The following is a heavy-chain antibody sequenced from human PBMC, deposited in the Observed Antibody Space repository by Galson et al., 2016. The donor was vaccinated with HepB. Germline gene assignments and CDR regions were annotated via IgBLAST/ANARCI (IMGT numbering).Heavy chain of an antibody. D-gene: IGHD4-11*01. CDR3: ERDKDYTLDY. Sequence: QSGAEVKKPGASVKVSCKPYGYTFTSSGLSWVRQAPGQGLEWVGWISTNSGNTNYAQKLQGRVTMTRDTSTSTAYMELRSLTSDDTAIYYCERDKDYTLDYWGQGTLVTVSS. V-gene: IGHV1-18*01. J-gene: IGHJ4*02. CDR2: ISTNSGNT. CDR1: GYTFTSSG.